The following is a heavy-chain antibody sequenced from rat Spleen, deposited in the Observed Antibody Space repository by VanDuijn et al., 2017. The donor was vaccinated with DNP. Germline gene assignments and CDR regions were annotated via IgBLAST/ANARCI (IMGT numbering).Heavy chain of an antibody. CDR3: ARQSRVTRAMDA. J-gene: IGHJ4*01. CDR2: ISTSGDST. CDR1: GFIFSSFP. D-gene: IGHD1-11*01. V-gene: IGHV5-46*01. Sequence: EVQLVESGGGLVQPGRSMKLSCVASGFIFSSFPMAWVRQAPTKGLEWVATISTSGDSTYYRDSVKGRFTISRDKTEPTLYLQMNSLTSEDTATYYCARQSRVTRAMDAWGQGTSVTVSS.